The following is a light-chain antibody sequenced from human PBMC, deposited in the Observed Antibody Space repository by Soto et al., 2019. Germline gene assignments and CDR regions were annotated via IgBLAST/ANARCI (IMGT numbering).Light chain of an antibody. Sequence: QSVLTQPPSVSGAPGQRVTISCTASSSNIGAGYDVHWYQQLPGTAPKLLIYGNSNRPSGVPDRFSGSKSGTSASLAITGLQAEDEADYYCQSYDSSLSRWGFGGRTKVTVL. CDR1: SSNIGAGYD. V-gene: IGLV1-40*01. CDR2: GNS. CDR3: QSYDSSLSRWG. J-gene: IGLJ3*02.